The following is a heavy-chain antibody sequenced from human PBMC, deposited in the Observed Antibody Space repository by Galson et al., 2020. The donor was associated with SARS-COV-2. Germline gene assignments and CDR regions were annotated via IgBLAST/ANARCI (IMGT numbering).Heavy chain of an antibody. Sequence: ASETLSLTCPVSGGSISSYYWSWIRQPPGKGLEWIGYIYYSGSTNYNPSLKSRVTISVDTSKNQFSLKLSSVTAADTAVYYCARARGGTEDSLDYWGQGTLVTVSS. J-gene: IGHJ4*02. V-gene: IGHV4-59*01. CDR2: IYYSGST. CDR1: GGSISSYY. D-gene: IGHD3-16*01. CDR3: ARARGGTEDSLDY.